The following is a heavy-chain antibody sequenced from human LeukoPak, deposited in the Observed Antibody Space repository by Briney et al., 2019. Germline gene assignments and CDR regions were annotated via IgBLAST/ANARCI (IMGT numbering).Heavy chain of an antibody. CDR3: ARDLDYYDSSGYAAFDI. CDR2: INPILGKA. CDR1: GGTFSRYT. Sequence: SVKVSCMASGGTFSRYTISWVRQAPGPRLERMGRINPILGKANYAQKFQGRVTITAEKSTSTAYMELSSLRSEDTAVYYCARDLDYYDSSGYAAFDIWGQGTMVTVSS. J-gene: IGHJ3*02. V-gene: IGHV1-69*08. D-gene: IGHD3-22*01.